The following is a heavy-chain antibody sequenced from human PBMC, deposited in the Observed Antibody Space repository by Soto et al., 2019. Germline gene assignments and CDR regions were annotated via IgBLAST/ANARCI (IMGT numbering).Heavy chain of an antibody. CDR3: AKEVTTEGYYYYGMDV. CDR1: GFTFSSYA. Sequence: EVQLLESGGGLVQPGGSLRLSCAASGFTFSSYAMSWVRQAPGKGREWVSAISGSGGSTYYADSVKGRFTISRDNSKNTLYLQMNSLRAEDTAVYYCAKEVTTEGYYYYGMDVWGQGTTVTVSS. D-gene: IGHD4-4*01. V-gene: IGHV3-23*01. J-gene: IGHJ6*02. CDR2: ISGSGGST.